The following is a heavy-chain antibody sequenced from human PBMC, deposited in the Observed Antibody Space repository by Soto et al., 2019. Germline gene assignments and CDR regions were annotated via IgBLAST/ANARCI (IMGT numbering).Heavy chain of an antibody. V-gene: IGHV3-23*01. Sequence: GSLRLSCAASGFTFSSYAMSWVRQAPGKGLEWVSAISGSGGSTYYADSVKGRFTISRDNSKNTLYLQMNSLRAEDTAVYYCAKDGHGAIAYSHFDYWGQGTLVTVSS. J-gene: IGHJ4*02. CDR1: GFTFSSYA. CDR2: ISGSGGST. D-gene: IGHD3-16*01. CDR3: AKDGHGAIAYSHFDY.